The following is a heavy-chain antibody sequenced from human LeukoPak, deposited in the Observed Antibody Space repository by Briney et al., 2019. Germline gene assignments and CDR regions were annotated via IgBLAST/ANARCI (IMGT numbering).Heavy chain of an antibody. CDR1: GFTFSSYS. V-gene: IGHV3-21*01. Sequence: GGSLRLSCAASGFTFSSYSMNWVRQAPGKGLEWVSSISSSGGYIYYADSVKGRFTISRDNAKNSLYLQMNSLRAEDTAVYYCARGGSSVNYGMDVWGQGTTVTVSS. CDR3: ARGGSSVNYGMDV. CDR2: ISSSGGYI. D-gene: IGHD6-6*01. J-gene: IGHJ6*02.